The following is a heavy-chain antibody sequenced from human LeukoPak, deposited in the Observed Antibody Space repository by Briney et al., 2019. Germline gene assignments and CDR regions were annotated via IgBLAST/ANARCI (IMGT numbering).Heavy chain of an antibody. V-gene: IGHV4-34*01. CDR1: GGSFSGYY. J-gene: IGHJ6*02. D-gene: IGHD6-6*01. CDR3: ASVLWRPRTYCMDV. CDR2: INHSGST. Sequence: PSETLSLTCAVYGGSFSGYYWSWIRQPPGKGLEWIGEINHSGSTNYNPSLKSRVTISVDTANNQCSLKLSSVTAADTAVYYCASVLWRPRTYCMDVWGQGPTVTVSS.